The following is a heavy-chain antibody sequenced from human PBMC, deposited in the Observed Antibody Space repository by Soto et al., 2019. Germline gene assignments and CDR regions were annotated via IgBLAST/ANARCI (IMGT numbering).Heavy chain of an antibody. V-gene: IGHV4-34*01. CDR2: INHSGST. J-gene: IGHJ6*02. D-gene: IGHD6-19*01. Sequence: QVQLQQWGAGLLKPSETLSLTCAVYGGSFNGYYWSWIRQPPGKGLEWVGEINHSGSTNYNPSLKSRVTISVDTSKNQSSLKLSSVTAADTAVYYCARGQWLVSGDYYYYYAMDVWGQGTTVTVSS. CDR1: GGSFNGYY. CDR3: ARGQWLVSGDYYYYYAMDV.